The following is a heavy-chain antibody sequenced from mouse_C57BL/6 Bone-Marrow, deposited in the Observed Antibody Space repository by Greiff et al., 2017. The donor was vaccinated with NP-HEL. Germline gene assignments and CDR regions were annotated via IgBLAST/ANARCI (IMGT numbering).Heavy chain of an antibody. J-gene: IGHJ2*01. D-gene: IGHD2-4*01. Sequence: VQLQQSGAELVRPGTSVKVSCKASGYAFTNYLIEWVKQRPGQGLEWIGVINPGSGGTNYNEKFKGKATLTADKSSSTAYMQLSSLTSEDSAVYFCARGLRPYYFDYWGQGTTLTVSS. CDR2: INPGSGGT. CDR3: ARGLRPYYFDY. V-gene: IGHV1-54*01. CDR1: GYAFTNYL.